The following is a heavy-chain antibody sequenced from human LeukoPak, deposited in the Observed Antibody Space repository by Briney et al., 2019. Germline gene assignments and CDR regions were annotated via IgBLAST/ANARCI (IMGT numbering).Heavy chain of an antibody. V-gene: IGHV4-59*11. CDR2: IYYSRST. J-gene: IGHJ4*02. Sequence: PSETLSLTCTVSGDSISSHYWSWIRQPPGKGLEWIGYIYYSRSTNYNPSLKSRVTISVDTSKNQFSLKLSSVTAADTAVYYCARVRYYDSSYFDYWGQGTLVTVSS. CDR1: GDSISSHY. CDR3: ARVRYYDSSYFDY. D-gene: IGHD3-22*01.